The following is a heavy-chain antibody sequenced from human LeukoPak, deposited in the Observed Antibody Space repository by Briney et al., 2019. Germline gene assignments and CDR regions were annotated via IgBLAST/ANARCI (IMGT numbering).Heavy chain of an antibody. J-gene: IGHJ4*02. D-gene: IGHD7-27*01. CDR3: ARGAGRPLTGDVVDY. V-gene: IGHV1-2*02. Sequence: AASVKVSCKASGYTFTGYYMHWVRQAPGQGLEWMGWINPNSGGTNYAQKFQGRVTMTRDTSISTAYMELSRLRSDDTAVYYCARGAGRPLTGDVVDYWGQGTLVTVSS. CDR1: GYTFTGYY. CDR2: INPNSGGT.